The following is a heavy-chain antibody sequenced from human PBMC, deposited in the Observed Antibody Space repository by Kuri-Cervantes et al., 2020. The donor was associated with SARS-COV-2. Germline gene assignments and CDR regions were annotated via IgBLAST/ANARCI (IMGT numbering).Heavy chain of an antibody. V-gene: IGHV3-9*01. Sequence: SLKISCAASGFTFDDYAMYWVRQAPGKGLEWVSGISWNSGSIGYADSVKGRFTISRDNAKNSLYLQMNSLRAEDTALYYCAKDTGSSWYFWYYWGQGTLVTVSS. CDR1: GFTFDDYA. J-gene: IGHJ4*02. CDR2: ISWNSGSI. D-gene: IGHD6-13*01. CDR3: AKDTGSSWYFWYY.